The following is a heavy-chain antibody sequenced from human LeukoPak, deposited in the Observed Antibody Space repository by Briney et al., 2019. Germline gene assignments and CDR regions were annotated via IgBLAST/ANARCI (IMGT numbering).Heavy chain of an antibody. J-gene: IGHJ2*01. Sequence: SETLSLTCTVSGGSINSSSYYWGWIRQPPGKGLEWIGTIYYSGSTYYNPSLKSRVTISVDTSKNQFSLKLSSVTAADTAVYYCVRSAPTLGYCSTSSCSYWSFDLWGRGTLVTVSS. CDR3: VRSAPTLGYCSTSSCSYWSFDL. CDR1: GGSINSSSYY. CDR2: IYYSGST. V-gene: IGHV4-39*07. D-gene: IGHD2-2*01.